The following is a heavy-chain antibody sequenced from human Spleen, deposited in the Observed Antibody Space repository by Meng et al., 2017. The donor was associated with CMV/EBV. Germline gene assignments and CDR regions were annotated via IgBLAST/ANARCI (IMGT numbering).Heavy chain of an antibody. Sequence: KTSGSRFHGFYIRLVRQAPGQGLEWMGHINPNSGDTKYAQKFEGRVSMTRDTSISTVYMELSSLRSDDTAFYYCTRRPLGSTRPFDYWGQGTLVTVSS. CDR3: TRRPLGSTRPFDY. V-gene: IGHV1-2*06. J-gene: IGHJ4*02. CDR2: INPNSGDT. D-gene: IGHD1-26*01. CDR1: GSRFHGFY.